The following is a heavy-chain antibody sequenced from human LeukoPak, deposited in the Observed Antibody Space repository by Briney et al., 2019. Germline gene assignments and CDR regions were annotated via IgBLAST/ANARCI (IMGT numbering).Heavy chain of an antibody. V-gene: IGHV3-48*02. Sequence: AGGSLRLSCAASGFTFSSYSMNWVRQAPGKGLEWVSYISSSSSTIYYADSVKGRFTISRDNAKNSLYLQMNSLRDEDTAVYYCARKSRITIFGVVMGKYYFDYWGQGTQVTVSS. J-gene: IGHJ4*02. D-gene: IGHD3-3*01. CDR2: ISSSSSTI. CDR3: ARKSRITIFGVVMGKYYFDY. CDR1: GFTFSSYS.